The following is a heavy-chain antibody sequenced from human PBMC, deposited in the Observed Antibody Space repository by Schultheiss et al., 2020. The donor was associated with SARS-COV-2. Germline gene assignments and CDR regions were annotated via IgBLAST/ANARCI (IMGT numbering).Heavy chain of an antibody. CDR1: GYTFTGYY. V-gene: IGHV1-2*04. J-gene: IGHJ6*02. CDR3: ARGGYDILTGYYEVYYYYGMDV. Sequence: ASVKVSCKASGYTFTGYYMHWVRQAPGQGLEWMGWINPNSGGTNYAQKFQGWVTMTRDTSISTAYMELSRLRSDDTAVYYCARGGYDILTGYYEVYYYYGMDVWGQGTTVTVSS. D-gene: IGHD3-9*01. CDR2: INPNSGGT.